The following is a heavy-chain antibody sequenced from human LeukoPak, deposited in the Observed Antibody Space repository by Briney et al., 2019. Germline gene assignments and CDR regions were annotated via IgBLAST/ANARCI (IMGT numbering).Heavy chain of an antibody. CDR1: GYIFTAYY. CDR2: IHPKRGGT. CDR3: ARDNGMGYYGGSGYFDY. J-gene: IGHJ4*02. Sequence: ASVRVSCKASGYIFTAYYLHWVRQAPGQGLEWMGWIHPKRGGTNYAQKFQGRVTMTRDTSITTAYMELSRLTSDDTAVYYCARDNGMGYYGGSGYFDYWGQGTLVTVSS. D-gene: IGHD1-26*01. V-gene: IGHV1-2*02.